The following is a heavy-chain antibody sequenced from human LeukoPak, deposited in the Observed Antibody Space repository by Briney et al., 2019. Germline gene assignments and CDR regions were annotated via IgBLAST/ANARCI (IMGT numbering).Heavy chain of an antibody. CDR1: GGTFSDYA. V-gene: IGHV1-69*10. J-gene: IGHJ6*04. CDR2: FIPILDTA. D-gene: IGHD3-3*01. CDR3: AGIPVFGVVLHQEPV. Sequence: ASVKVSCKASGGTFSDYALNWVRQAPGQGLEWMGVFIPILDTANSTQKFQGRLTITADISTNTVYMELSSLRFDDTAVYFCAGIPVFGVVLHQEPVWGKGTTVTVSS.